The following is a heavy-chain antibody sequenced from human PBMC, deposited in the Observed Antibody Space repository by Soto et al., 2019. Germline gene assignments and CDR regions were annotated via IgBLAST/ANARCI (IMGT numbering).Heavy chain of an antibody. D-gene: IGHD3-22*01. V-gene: IGHV3-23*01. Sequence: WGSLSLSCASSGFTFISYAMSWVRQAPGKGLEWVSAISGSGGSTYYADSVKGRFTISRDNSKNTLYLQMNSLRAEDTAVYYCAIPLKSYYDSSGYSYPFDYWGQGTLVTVSS. CDR2: ISGSGGST. CDR3: AIPLKSYYDSSGYSYPFDY. J-gene: IGHJ4*02. CDR1: GFTFISYA.